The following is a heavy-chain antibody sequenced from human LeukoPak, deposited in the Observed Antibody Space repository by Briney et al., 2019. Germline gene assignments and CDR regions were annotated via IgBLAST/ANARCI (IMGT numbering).Heavy chain of an antibody. Sequence: PSETLSLTCTVSGGSISSYYWSWIRQPPGKGLEWIGFIYYSGSTNFNPSLKSRVTISVDTSKNQFSLKLSSVTAADTAVYYCARGGGDSSGWLPHYFDYWGQGTLVTVSS. CDR3: ARGGGDSSGWLPHYFDY. V-gene: IGHV4-59*01. D-gene: IGHD6-19*01. CDR1: GGSISSYY. CDR2: IYYSGST. J-gene: IGHJ4*02.